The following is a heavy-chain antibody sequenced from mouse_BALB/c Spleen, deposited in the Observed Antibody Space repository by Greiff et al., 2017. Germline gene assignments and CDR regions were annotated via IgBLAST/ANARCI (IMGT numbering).Heavy chain of an antibody. CDR1: GFTFSDYY. V-gene: IGHV5-4*02. CDR2: ISDGGSYT. J-gene: IGHJ3*01. Sequence: EVMLVESGGGLVKPGGSLKLSCAASGFTFSDYYMYWVRQTPEKRLEWVATISDGGSYTYYPDSVKGRCTISRDNAKNNLYLQISSLKSEDTAMYYCARGDYYGSTPFAYWGQGTLVTVSA. D-gene: IGHD1-1*01. CDR3: ARGDYYGSTPFAY.